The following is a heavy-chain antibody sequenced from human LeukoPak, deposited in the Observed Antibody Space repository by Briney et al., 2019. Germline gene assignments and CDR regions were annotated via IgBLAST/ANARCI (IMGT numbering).Heavy chain of an antibody. CDR3: ASHEMEPGAYYYGMDV. CDR2: INHSGST. CDR1: GESFSGYY. V-gene: IGHV4-34*01. Sequence: SETLSLTCAVYGESFSGYYWSWIRQPPGKGLEWIGEINHSGSTNYNPSLKSRITISVDTSKNQFSLKLSSVTAADTAVYYCASHEMEPGAYYYGMDVWGQGTTVTVSS. J-gene: IGHJ6*02. D-gene: IGHD7-27*01.